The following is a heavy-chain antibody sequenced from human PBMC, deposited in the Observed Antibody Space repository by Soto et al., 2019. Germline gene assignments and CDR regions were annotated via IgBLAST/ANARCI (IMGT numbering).Heavy chain of an antibody. Sequence: QVQLVQSGGGVVQPGRSLRLSCAASGFTFSSYVTHWVRQAPGKGLEWVAGISHDGNNKYYADSVKGRFTISRDNSKNTRHLQMHSLTTEDTAGYYCAKGVPECDSTTCYLLVAFDIWGQGTMVTVSS. J-gene: IGHJ3*02. D-gene: IGHD2-2*01. V-gene: IGHV3-30*18. CDR3: AKGVPECDSTTCYLLVAFDI. CDR1: GFTFSSYV. CDR2: ISHDGNNK.